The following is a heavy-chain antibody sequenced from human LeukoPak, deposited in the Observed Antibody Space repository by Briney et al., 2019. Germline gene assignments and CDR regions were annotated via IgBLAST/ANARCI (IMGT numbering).Heavy chain of an antibody. CDR2: MSGSGGTT. V-gene: IGHV3-23*01. D-gene: IGHD3-22*01. CDR1: GFTFSSYG. J-gene: IGHJ4*02. Sequence: GGSLRLSCAASGFTFSSYGMSWVRQAPGKGLEWVSAMSGSGGTTYYADSVKGRLTISRDNSKNTLYLQMNSLRAEDTAVYYCAKTDQDYYDSSGYYPTYYFDYWGQGTLVTVSS. CDR3: AKTDQDYYDSSGYYPTYYFDY.